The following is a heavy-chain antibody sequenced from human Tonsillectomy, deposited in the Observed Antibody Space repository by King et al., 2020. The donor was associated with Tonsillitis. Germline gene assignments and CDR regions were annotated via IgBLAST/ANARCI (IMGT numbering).Heavy chain of an antibody. V-gene: IGHV1-69*01. D-gene: IGHD1-14*01. CDR2: FIPIFGKA. CDR1: GYTFSNYA. CDR3: ATQGPE. Sequence: QLVQSGAEVKKPGSSVKVSCKASGYTFSNYAINWVRQAPGQGLEWMGGFIPIFGKANYAKKFQGRVTITADESTSTAYMELSSLKSEDTAVYYCATQGPEWGQGTLVTVSS. J-gene: IGHJ4*02.